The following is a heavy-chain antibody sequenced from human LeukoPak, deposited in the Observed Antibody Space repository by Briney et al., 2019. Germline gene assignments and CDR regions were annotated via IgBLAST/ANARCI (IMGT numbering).Heavy chain of an antibody. V-gene: IGHV1-8*03. CDR1: GYTFTSYD. Sequence: ASVKVSCKASGYTFTSYDINWVRQATGQGLEWMGWMNPNSGNTGYAQKFQGRVTITRNTSISTAYMELSSLRSEDTAVYYCARGGRISYYYYYMDVWGKGTTVTVSS. D-gene: IGHD1-26*01. CDR2: MNPNSGNT. J-gene: IGHJ6*03. CDR3: ARGGRISYYYYYMDV.